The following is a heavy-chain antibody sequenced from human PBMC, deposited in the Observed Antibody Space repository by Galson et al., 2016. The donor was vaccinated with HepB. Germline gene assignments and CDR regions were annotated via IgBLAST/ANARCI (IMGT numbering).Heavy chain of an antibody. CDR3: ARPYRSSSVTSDYYYGMDV. V-gene: IGHV3-30*04. J-gene: IGHJ6*02. CDR2: ISFDGSDE. D-gene: IGHD6-6*01. Sequence: SLRLSCAASGFTFSNHAMHWVRQAPGKGLEWVAVISFDGSDERNAESVKGRFTISRDNSRNTLYLQKNSLKAEDTAVYYCARPYRSSSVTSDYYYGMDVWGQGTTVTVSS. CDR1: GFTFSNHA.